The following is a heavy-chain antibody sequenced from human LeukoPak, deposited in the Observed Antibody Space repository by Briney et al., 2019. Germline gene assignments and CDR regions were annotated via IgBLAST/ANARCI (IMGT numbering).Heavy chain of an antibody. CDR3: AGVSTYFGVVTDFDY. V-gene: IGHV1-8*01. D-gene: IGHD3-3*01. Sequence: ASVKVSCKASGYTFTSYDINWVRQATGQGLEWMGWMNPNSGNTGYAQKFQGRDTMTRNTSISTAYMELSSLRSEDTAVYYCAGVSTYFGVVTDFDYWGQGTLVTVSS. CDR2: MNPNSGNT. J-gene: IGHJ4*02. CDR1: GYTFTSYD.